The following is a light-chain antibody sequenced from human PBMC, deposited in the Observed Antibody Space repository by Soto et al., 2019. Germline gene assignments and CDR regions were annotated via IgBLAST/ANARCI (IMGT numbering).Light chain of an antibody. CDR1: SSDIGASNF. V-gene: IGLV2-14*01. CDR2: EAT. J-gene: IGLJ1*01. CDR3: ISYKTDDTFV. Sequence: ALTQPPSVSGSPGQSITVSCTGTSSDIGASNFVSWYQHLPGRAPKVIIFEATNRPSGVSDRFSGSKAGTTASLTISGLQADDEGEYFCISYKTDDTFVFGTGTKVTV.